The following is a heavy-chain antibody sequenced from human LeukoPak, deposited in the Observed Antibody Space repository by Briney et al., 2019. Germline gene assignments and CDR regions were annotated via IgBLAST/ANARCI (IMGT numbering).Heavy chain of an antibody. CDR2: IKEDGSEK. Sequence: SWGSLRLSCAASGFTFSSYWMSWVRQAPGKGLEWVANIKEDGSEKYYVDSVKGRLTISRDNAKNSLYLQMNSLRAEDTAVYYCARDHFDWVGDFDYWGQGTLVTVSS. CDR1: GFTFSSYW. CDR3: ARDHFDWVGDFDY. V-gene: IGHV3-7*03. J-gene: IGHJ4*02. D-gene: IGHD3-9*01.